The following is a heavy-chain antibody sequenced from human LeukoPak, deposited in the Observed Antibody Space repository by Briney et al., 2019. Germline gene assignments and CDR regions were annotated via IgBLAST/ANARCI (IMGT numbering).Heavy chain of an antibody. J-gene: IGHJ4*02. Sequence: PSETLSLTCTVSGGSISSSSYYWGWIRQPPGKGLEWIGSIYYSGSTYYNPSLKSRVTISVDTSKNQFSLKLSSVTAADTAVYYCARDLYGDYGFDYWGQGTLVTVSS. CDR1: GGSISSSSYY. CDR2: IYYSGST. CDR3: ARDLYGDYGFDY. D-gene: IGHD4-17*01. V-gene: IGHV4-39*07.